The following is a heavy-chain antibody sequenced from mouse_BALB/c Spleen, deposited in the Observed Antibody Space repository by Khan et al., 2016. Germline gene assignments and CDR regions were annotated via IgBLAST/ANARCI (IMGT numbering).Heavy chain of an antibody. CDR1: GFTFSSYT. V-gene: IGHV5-6-4*01. D-gene: IGHD3-1*01. CDR3: TRDSSGGFAY. Sequence: EVELVESGGGLVKPGGSLKLSCAASGFTFSSYTMSWVRQTPEKRLEWVATISSGGNYTYYPDTVKGRFTISRDNAKNTLYLQMISLKSEDTAMYYCTRDSSGGFAYWGQGTLVTVSA. J-gene: IGHJ3*01. CDR2: ISSGGNYT.